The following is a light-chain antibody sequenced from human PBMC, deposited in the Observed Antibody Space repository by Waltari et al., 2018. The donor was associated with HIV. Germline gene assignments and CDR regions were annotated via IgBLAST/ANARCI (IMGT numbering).Light chain of an antibody. J-gene: IGLJ3*02. CDR1: SSAAGGYNY. CDR2: DVS. Sequence: QSALTQPRSVSGSPGQSVTISSPGTSSAAGGYNYVSWYQQHPGKVPKFMIYDVSKRPSGVPERFSGSKSGNTASLTISGLQAEDEADYYCCSYAGSYTWVFGGGTKLTVL. CDR3: CSYAGSYTWV. V-gene: IGLV2-11*01.